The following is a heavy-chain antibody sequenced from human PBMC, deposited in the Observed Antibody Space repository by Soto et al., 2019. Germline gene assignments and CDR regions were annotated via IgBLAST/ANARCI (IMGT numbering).Heavy chain of an antibody. J-gene: IGHJ5*02. CDR3: VRGSACAS. V-gene: IGHV3-21*01. CDR2: ITISGNYI. D-gene: IGHD3-3*01. Sequence: GSLRLSCAASGFAFQTYTMEWLRQPPGKGLEWVSSITISGNYIYYADSVKGRFTISRDNAKNTLYLQMNSLRAEDTAVYYCVRGSACASWGQGTLVT. CDR1: GFAFQTYT.